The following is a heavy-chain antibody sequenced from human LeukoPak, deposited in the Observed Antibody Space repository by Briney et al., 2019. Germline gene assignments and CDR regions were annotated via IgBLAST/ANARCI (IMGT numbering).Heavy chain of an antibody. J-gene: IGHJ6*03. CDR1: GFIFSSYW. D-gene: IGHD1-26*01. CDR2: ISKVGSEK. Sequence: GGSLRLSCAASGFIFSSYWMSWFGQAPGKGLEWVANISKVGSEKYYVDSVKGRFTISRDNAKNSLYLQMNSLRAEDTALYFCARDPYSGNYGAYYYYYMDVWGKGTTVTISS. V-gene: IGHV3-7*01. CDR3: ARDPYSGNYGAYYYYYMDV.